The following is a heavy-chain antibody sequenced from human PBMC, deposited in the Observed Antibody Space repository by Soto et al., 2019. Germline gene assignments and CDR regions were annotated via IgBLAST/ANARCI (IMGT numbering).Heavy chain of an antibody. V-gene: IGHV3-23*01. CDR1: GFTFSSYA. D-gene: IGHD6-13*01. Sequence: EVQLLESGGGLVQPGGSLRLSCAASGFTFSSYAMSWVRQAPGKGLEWVSAISGSGGSTYYADSVKGRFTISRDNSKNTLYLQMNSLRAEDTAVYYCAKAIAPYGAAEGTGSAFDIWGQGTMVTVSS. CDR3: AKAIAPYGAAEGTGSAFDI. CDR2: ISGSGGST. J-gene: IGHJ3*02.